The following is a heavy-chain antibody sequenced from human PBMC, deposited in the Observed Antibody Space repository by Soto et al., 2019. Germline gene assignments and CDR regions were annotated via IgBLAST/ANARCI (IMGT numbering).Heavy chain of an antibody. D-gene: IGHD3-16*02. CDR3: ARQNYIWGRYPDYCMDV. Sequence: PSETLSLTCTVSVGSISSYYWSWIRQPPGKGLEWIGYIYYSGSTNYNPSLKSRVTISVDTSKNQFSLKLSSVTAADTAVYYCARQNYIWGRYPDYCMDVWGKGTTVTVSS. J-gene: IGHJ6*03. CDR1: VGSISSYY. V-gene: IGHV4-59*08. CDR2: IYYSGST.